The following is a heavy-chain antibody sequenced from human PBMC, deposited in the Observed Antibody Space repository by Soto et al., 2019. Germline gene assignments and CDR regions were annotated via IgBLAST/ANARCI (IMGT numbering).Heavy chain of an antibody. D-gene: IGHD6-19*01. CDR3: ATNQQWLVQPFDY. V-gene: IGHV3-48*02. CDR2: ISRSSSTT. Sequence: EVQLVESGGGLVQPGGSLRLSCAASGFTFSSYSMNWVRQAPGKGLEWVSYISRSSSTTYYADSVKGRFTISRDNAKNSLYLQMNSLRDEDSAVYYCATNQQWLVQPFDYWGQGTLVTVSS. CDR1: GFTFSSYS. J-gene: IGHJ4*02.